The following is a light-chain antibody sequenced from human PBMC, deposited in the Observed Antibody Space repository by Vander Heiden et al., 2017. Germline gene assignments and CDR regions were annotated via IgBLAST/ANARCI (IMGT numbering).Light chain of an antibody. CDR2: DSF. V-gene: IGKV3-11*01. J-gene: IGKJ4*01. Sequence: EVVFTQSPATLSLSPGERATLSCRASQSVSSYLAWYQQKPGQAPRLLIYDSFNRATGTPARFSGSGSGTDFTLTISSREPEDFAVYYCQQRTDWRLTFGGGTEVEIK. CDR3: QQRTDWRLT. CDR1: QSVSSY.